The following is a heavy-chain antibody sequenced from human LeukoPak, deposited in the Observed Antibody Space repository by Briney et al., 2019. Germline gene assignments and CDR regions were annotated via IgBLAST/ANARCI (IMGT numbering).Heavy chain of an antibody. CDR3: ARVWSPKYYYYYMDV. D-gene: IGHD3-10*01. J-gene: IGHJ6*03. CDR1: GYTFTSYY. Sequence: ASVKVSCKASGYTFTSYYMHWARQAPGQGLEWMGIINPSGGSTSYAQKFQGRVTMTRDTSTSTVYMELSSLRSEDTAVYYCARVWSPKYYYYYMDVWGKGTTVTVSS. CDR2: INPSGGST. V-gene: IGHV1-46*01.